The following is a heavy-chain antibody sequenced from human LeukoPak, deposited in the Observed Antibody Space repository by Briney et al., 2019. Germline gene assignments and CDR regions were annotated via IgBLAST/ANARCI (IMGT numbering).Heavy chain of an antibody. CDR3: ARNFAPFRTTAPRGTVFDY. D-gene: IGHD2/OR15-2a*01. V-gene: IGHV1-69*05. CDR2: IIPIFGTA. Sequence: SVKVSCKASGGTFSSYAISWVRQAPGQGLEWMGRIIPIFGTASYAQKFQGRVTMTRDTSTSTVCMELSSLRSEDTAVYYCARNFAPFRTTAPRGTVFDYWGQGTLVTVSS. CDR1: GGTFSSYA. J-gene: IGHJ4*02.